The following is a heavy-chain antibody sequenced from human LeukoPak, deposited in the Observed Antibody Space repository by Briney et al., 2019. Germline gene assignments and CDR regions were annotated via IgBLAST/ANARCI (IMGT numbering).Heavy chain of an antibody. CDR2: INHSGST. CDR1: GGSFSGYY. J-gene: IGHJ6*03. Sequence: SETLSLTCAVYGGSFSGYYWSWIRQPPGKGLEWIGEINHSGSTNYNPSLKSRVTISVDTSKNQFSLKLSSVTAADTAVYYCASGRGYSYGYYYYYSMDVWGNGTTVTVSS. V-gene: IGHV4-34*01. D-gene: IGHD5-18*01. CDR3: ASGRGYSYGYYYYYSMDV.